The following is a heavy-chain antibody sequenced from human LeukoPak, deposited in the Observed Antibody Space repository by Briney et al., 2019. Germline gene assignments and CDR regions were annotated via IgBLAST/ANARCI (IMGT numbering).Heavy chain of an antibody. V-gene: IGHV1-18*01. CDR3: ATSRLYNEDY. D-gene: IGHD3-10*01. CDR2: ISVYNGHT. J-gene: IGHJ4*02. Sequence: GASVKVSCKASGYTFTSHDISWVRQAPGQGLEWMGRISVYNGHTNYAQNFQGRVTMTTGTFTNTAYMELRSLTSDDTAVYYCATSRLYNEDYWGQGTLVTVSS. CDR1: GYTFTSHD.